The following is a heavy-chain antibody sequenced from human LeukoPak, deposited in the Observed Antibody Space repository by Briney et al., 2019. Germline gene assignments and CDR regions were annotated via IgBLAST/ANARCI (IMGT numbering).Heavy chain of an antibody. V-gene: IGHV4-61*02. D-gene: IGHD6-6*01. CDR2: IYTSGST. Sequence: KTSQTLSLTRTVSGGSISSGSYYRSWIRQPAGKGLEWIGRIYTSGSTNYNPSLKSRVTISLDTSKNQFALRLTSVTAADTAVYYCARVSNDAARSLDSWGQGTLVTVSS. CDR3: ARVSNDAARSLDS. CDR1: GGSISSGSYY. J-gene: IGHJ4*02.